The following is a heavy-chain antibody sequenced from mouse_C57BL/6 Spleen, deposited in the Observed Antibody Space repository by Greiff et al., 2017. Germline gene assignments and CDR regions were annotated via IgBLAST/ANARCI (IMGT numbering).Heavy chain of an antibody. D-gene: IGHD2-3*01. Sequence: VQLQQSGPELVKPGASVKIPCKASGYTFTDYNMDWVKQSHGKSLEWIGDINPNNGGTIYNQKFKGKATLTVDKSSSTAYMELRSLTSEDTAVXYCEREDYDGYYPSYWGQGTSVTVSS. J-gene: IGHJ4*01. CDR2: INPNNGGT. CDR1: GYTFTDYN. CDR3: EREDYDGYYPSY. V-gene: IGHV1-18*01.